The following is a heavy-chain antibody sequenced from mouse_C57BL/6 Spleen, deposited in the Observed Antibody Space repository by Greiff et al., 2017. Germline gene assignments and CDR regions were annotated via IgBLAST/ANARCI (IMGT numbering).Heavy chain of an antibody. Sequence: VQVVESGAELVRPGASVKLSCKASGYTFTDYYINWVKQRPGQGLEWIARIYPGSGNTYYNEKFKGKATLTAEKSSSTAYMQLSSLTSEDSAVYFCAREDSWGFAYWGQGTLVTVSA. V-gene: IGHV1-76*01. CDR1: GYTFTDYY. D-gene: IGHD3-2*01. CDR2: IYPGSGNT. J-gene: IGHJ3*01. CDR3: AREDSWGFAY.